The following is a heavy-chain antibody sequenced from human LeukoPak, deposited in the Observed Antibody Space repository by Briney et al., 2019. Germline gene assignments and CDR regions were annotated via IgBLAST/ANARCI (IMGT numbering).Heavy chain of an antibody. CDR3: AKGPYYYDSSGYYCTFWY. D-gene: IGHD3-22*01. V-gene: IGHV3-9*01. Sequence: PGGSLRLSCAASGFTFDDYAMHWVRQAPGKGLEWVSGISWNSGSIGYADSVKGRFTISRDNAKNSLYLQMNSLRAEDTALYYCAKGPYYYDSSGYYCTFWYWGQGTLVTVSS. J-gene: IGHJ4*02. CDR2: ISWNSGSI. CDR1: GFTFDDYA.